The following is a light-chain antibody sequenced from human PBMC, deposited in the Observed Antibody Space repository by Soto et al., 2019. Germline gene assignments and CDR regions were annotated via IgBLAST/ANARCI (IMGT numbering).Light chain of an antibody. CDR3: NSFTSSTTWV. CDR2: EVN. J-gene: IGLJ3*02. Sequence: QSALTQPASVSGFPGQSITISCTGTSSDVGGYNYVSWFQQHPGKAPKLLIYEVNNRPSGVSNRFSGSKSGNTASLTISGLQTEDEADYYCNSFTSSTTWVFGGGTKLTVL. V-gene: IGLV2-14*01. CDR1: SSDVGGYNY.